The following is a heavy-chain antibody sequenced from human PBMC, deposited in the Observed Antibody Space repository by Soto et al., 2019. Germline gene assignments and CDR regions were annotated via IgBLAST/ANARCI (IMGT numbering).Heavy chain of an antibody. V-gene: IGHV1-69*01. CDR2: IIPIFGTA. D-gene: IGHD3-22*01. J-gene: IGHJ4*02. CDR1: GGTFSSYA. Sequence: QVQLVQSGAEVKKPGSSVKVSCKATGGTFSSYAMSWVRQAPGQGLEWMGGIIPIFGTANYAQKFQGRVTITADESTSTAYMELSSLRSEDTAVYYCWYHYYDSIGYYDGAYYFDYWGQGTLVTVSS. CDR3: WYHYYDSIGYYDGAYYFDY.